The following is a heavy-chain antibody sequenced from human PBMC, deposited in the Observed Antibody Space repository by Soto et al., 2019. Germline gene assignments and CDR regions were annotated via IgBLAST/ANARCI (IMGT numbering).Heavy chain of an antibody. CDR3: ARGRGYQLLSHSYYGMDV. CDR1: GGSISSYY. V-gene: IGHV4-59*08. J-gene: IGHJ6*02. CDR2: IYYSGST. D-gene: IGHD2-2*01. Sequence: PSETLSLTCTVSGGSISSYYWSWIRQPPGKGLEWIGYIYYSGSTNYNPSLKSRVTISVDTSKNQFSLKLSSVTAADTAVYYCARGRGYQLLSHSYYGMDVWGQGPTVTVSS.